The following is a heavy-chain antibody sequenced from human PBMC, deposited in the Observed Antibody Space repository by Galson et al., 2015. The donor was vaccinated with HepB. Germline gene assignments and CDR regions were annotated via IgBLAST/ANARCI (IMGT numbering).Heavy chain of an antibody. Sequence: SLRLSCAASGFTFSRYGMHWVRQAPGKGLGWVSFIQYDESSKTYADSVKGRFTISRDNSKNTLFLQMNSLRAEDTALYYCAKDVSGNSGAWGQGTLVTVSS. J-gene: IGHJ5*02. CDR3: AKDVSGNSGA. CDR1: GFTFSRYG. CDR2: IQYDESSK. D-gene: IGHD4-23*01. V-gene: IGHV3-30*02.